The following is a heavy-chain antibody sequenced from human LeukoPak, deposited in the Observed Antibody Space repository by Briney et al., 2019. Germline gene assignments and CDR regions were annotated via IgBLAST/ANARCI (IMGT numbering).Heavy chain of an antibody. CDR1: GFTFSSYN. D-gene: IGHD2-15*01. CDR3: ARDQDCSGGSCYSGVYFDY. J-gene: IGHJ4*02. V-gene: IGHV3-21*01. CDR2: ISARSTYI. Sequence: PGGSLRLSCAASGFTFSSYNMNWVRQAPGKGLEWVSFISARSTYIYYADSVKGRFTISRDNAKNSLYLQMDSLSAEDTAVYYCARDQDCSGGSCYSGVYFDYWGQGILVAVSS.